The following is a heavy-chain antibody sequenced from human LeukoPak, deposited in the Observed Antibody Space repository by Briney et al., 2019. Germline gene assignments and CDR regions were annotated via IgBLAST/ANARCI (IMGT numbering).Heavy chain of an antibody. D-gene: IGHD3-16*01. J-gene: IGHJ4*02. CDR1: GGSMSYSY. CDR2: IYYSGST. V-gene: IGHV4-59*01. Sequence: PSETLSLTCTVSGGSMSYSYWSWIRQPPGKGLEWIGFIYYSGSTDYNPSLKSPITMSVDTSKNQFYLKLSSVTAADTAVYYCARGDVSFVYCGQGTLVTVSS. CDR3: ARGDVSFVY.